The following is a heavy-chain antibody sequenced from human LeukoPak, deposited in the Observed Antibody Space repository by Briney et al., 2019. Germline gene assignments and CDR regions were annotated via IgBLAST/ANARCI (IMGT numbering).Heavy chain of an antibody. V-gene: IGHV1-2*02. Sequence: ASVKVSCKTSAYTLSGYYMHWVRQAPGQGLEWMGWINPDSGATLYAQKFQGRVTLTRDTSINTAYMEVSRLTSDDTAVYYCARGKDASSTTAFEIWGQGTMVTVSS. CDR2: INPDSGAT. CDR1: AYTLSGYY. J-gene: IGHJ3*02. D-gene: IGHD2-2*01. CDR3: ARGKDASSTTAFEI.